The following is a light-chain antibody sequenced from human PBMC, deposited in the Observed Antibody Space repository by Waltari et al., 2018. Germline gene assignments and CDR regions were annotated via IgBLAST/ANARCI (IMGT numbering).Light chain of an antibody. CDR2: INSDGSH. CDR3: QTWGTGFVI. J-gene: IGLJ2*01. V-gene: IGLV4-69*02. Sequence: QPVVTQSSSASASLGASVKLTCTLDSGHSSYAVAWYQLQAEKGPRFLMKINSDGSHSKGDEIADRFSGSSSGAERFLSIPSVQSEDEADYYCQTWGTGFVIFGGGTKLTVL. CDR1: SGHSSYA.